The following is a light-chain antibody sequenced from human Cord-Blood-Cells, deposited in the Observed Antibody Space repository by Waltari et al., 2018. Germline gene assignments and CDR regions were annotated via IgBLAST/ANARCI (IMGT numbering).Light chain of an antibody. V-gene: IGKV3-20*01. J-gene: IGKJ2*01. Sequence: EIVLTQSPGTLSLPPGESATLSCRASQSVSSSYLAWYQQKPGQAPRLLIYGASSRATGIPDRFSGSGSGTDFTLTISRLEPEDFAVYYCQQYGSSSYTFGQGTKLEIK. CDR2: GAS. CDR1: QSVSSSY. CDR3: QQYGSSSYT.